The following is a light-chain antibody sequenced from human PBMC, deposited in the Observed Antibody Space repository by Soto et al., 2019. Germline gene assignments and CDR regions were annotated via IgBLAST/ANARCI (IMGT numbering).Light chain of an antibody. CDR3: QQPNDRRFS. J-gene: IGKJ3*01. Sequence: IQLTQSPSSLSASVGDRVTISCRASQGNNSFVAWYQQKSGKAPKLLIYAASTLQSGVPSRFSGSGSGTDFTLTISSLQPEDFATYYCQQPNDRRFSFGHGTKLDIK. V-gene: IGKV1-9*01. CDR1: QGNNSF. CDR2: AAS.